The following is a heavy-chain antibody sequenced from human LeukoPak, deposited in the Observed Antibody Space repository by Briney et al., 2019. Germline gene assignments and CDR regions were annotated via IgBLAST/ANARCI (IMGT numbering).Heavy chain of an antibody. CDR1: GYTFTNYY. CDR3: ARARGTGIYYYATDV. CDR2: INPSGGTT. Sequence: GASVKVSCKASGYTFTNYYVHWVRQAPGQGLEWMGMINPSGGTTTYAQKFQARVTMTRDTSTSTVYMELSSLRSGDTAMYYCARARGTGIYYYATDVWGQGTTATVSS. V-gene: IGHV1-46*01. D-gene: IGHD1-1*01. J-gene: IGHJ6*02.